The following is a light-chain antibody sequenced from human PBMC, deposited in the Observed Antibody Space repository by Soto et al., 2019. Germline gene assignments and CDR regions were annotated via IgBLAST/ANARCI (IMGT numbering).Light chain of an antibody. V-gene: IGLV2-23*02. J-gene: IGLJ3*02. Sequence: QSALTQPASVSGSPGQSITISCTGTRSDVGSYNLVSWYQQHPGKAPKLLIYEVSERPSGVANRFSGSKSGNTASLTISGRQADEEADYYGCSYAGGGLGVFGTMTQLTVL. CDR2: EVS. CDR3: CSYAGGGLGV. CDR1: RSDVGSYNL.